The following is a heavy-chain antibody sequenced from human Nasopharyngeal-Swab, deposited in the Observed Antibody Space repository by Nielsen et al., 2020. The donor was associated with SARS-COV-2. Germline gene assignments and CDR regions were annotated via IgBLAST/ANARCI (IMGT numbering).Heavy chain of an antibody. J-gene: IGHJ3*02. CDR2: ISSSSSYM. D-gene: IGHD2-2*01. CDR3: ARDLGGSVPAAMGAFDI. V-gene: IGHV3-21*01. Sequence: VRQAPGKGLEWVSSISSSSSYMYYADSVKGRFTISRDNAKNSLYLQMNSLRAEDTAVYYCARDLGGSVPAAMGAFDIWGQGTMVTVSS.